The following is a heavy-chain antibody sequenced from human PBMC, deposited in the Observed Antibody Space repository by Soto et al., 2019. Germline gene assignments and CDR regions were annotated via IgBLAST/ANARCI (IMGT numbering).Heavy chain of an antibody. V-gene: IGHV3-23*01. CDR2: ISGSGGST. Sequence: EVQLLESGGGLVQPGGSLRLSCEASEFTFSTYAMSWVRQAPGKGLEWVSAISGSGGSTYYADSVKGRFTISRDTSKSTLYLQTNSLRAEDTALYYCAKSYSSNWYDYFDCWGQGTLVTVSS. D-gene: IGHD6-13*01. CDR1: EFTFSTYA. J-gene: IGHJ4*02. CDR3: AKSYSSNWYDYFDC.